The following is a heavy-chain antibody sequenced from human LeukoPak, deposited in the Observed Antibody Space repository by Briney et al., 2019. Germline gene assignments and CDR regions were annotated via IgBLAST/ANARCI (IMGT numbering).Heavy chain of an antibody. CDR2: INSDGSST. J-gene: IGHJ4*02. Sequence: GGSLRLSCAASGFTFSSSWMHWVRQAPGKGLVWVSRINSDGSSTRYADSVEGRFTISRDNAKNTLYLHMNSLRAEDTAVYYCARDRVEETPWYWGQGTLVTVSS. CDR3: ARDRVEETPWY. D-gene: IGHD3-3*01. V-gene: IGHV3-74*01. CDR1: GFTFSSSW.